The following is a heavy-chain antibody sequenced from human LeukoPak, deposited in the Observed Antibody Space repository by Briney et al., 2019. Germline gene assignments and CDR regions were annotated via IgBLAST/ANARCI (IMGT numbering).Heavy chain of an antibody. J-gene: IGHJ4*02. CDR1: GFSLSDYY. Sequence: PGGSLRLSCAASGFSLSDYYMSWIRQAPGQGLERVSYISSGSHTIYYADSVKGRFTISRDDAENSLYLQMDSLRAEDTAVYYCATGDPISPAGCWAYWGQGTLVTVSS. V-gene: IGHV3-11*01. CDR2: ISSGSHTI. CDR3: ATGDPISPAGCWAY. D-gene: IGHD3-10*01.